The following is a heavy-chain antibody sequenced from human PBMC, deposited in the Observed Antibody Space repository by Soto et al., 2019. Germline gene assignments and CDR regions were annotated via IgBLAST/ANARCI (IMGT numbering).Heavy chain of an antibody. CDR1: GFDFSNSW. Sequence: EVQLVESGGGLVQPGGSLRLSCAASGFDFSNSWIHWVRQGPGKGLVWVSHINSDGSGTTYADSVKGRVTISRDNAKNIVYLQMNSLRAEDTAVYYCAKDTAYAMDVWGQGTTVTVSS. V-gene: IGHV3-74*01. CDR2: INSDGSGT. D-gene: IGHD2-15*01. J-gene: IGHJ6*02. CDR3: AKDTAYAMDV.